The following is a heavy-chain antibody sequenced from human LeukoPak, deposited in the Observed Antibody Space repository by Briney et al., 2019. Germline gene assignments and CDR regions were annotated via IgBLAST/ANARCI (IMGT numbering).Heavy chain of an antibody. CDR2: ISARLDST. CDR1: GFSFNNYA. J-gene: IGHJ4*02. V-gene: IGHV3-23*01. D-gene: IGHD3-10*01. CDR3: AKRQVPSALGSFDF. Sequence: GGSLRLSCAASGFSFNNYAMAWVRQVPGKGLEWVSSISARLDSTYYADFVKGRFTISRDNSKNTLYLQMNSLRAEDTAIYYCAKRQVPSALGSFDFWGQGTLVTVSS.